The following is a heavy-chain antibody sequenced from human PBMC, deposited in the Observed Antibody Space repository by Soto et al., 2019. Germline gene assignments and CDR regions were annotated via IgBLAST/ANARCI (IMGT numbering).Heavy chain of an antibody. D-gene: IGHD5-12*01. CDR2: IFSSGST. J-gene: IGHJ4*02. Sequence: SETLSLAYTVSGGSINTFYWSWVRQPAGKGLEWIGRIFSSGSTSFNPSLESRVAMSVDTSKNLFSLNLSSVTAADMAVYYCAREGSYSAYNFAHGIQLWSFDFWGQGALVTVSS. CDR3: AREGSYSAYNFAHGIQLWSFDF. CDR1: GGSINTFY. V-gene: IGHV4-4*07.